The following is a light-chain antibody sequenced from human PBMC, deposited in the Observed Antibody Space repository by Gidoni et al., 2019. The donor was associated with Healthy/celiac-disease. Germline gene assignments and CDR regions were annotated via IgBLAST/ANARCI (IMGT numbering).Light chain of an antibody. CDR3: AAWDDSLSGPV. Sequence: QSVLPQPPSASGTPGRRVTISCSGSSSNIGSNYVYWYQQLPGTAPKLLIYRNNQRPSGVPDRFSGSQPGTSASLAISGLRSEDEADYYCAAWDDSLSGPVFGGGTKLTVL. CDR2: RNN. J-gene: IGLJ2*01. CDR1: SSNIGSNY. V-gene: IGLV1-47*01.